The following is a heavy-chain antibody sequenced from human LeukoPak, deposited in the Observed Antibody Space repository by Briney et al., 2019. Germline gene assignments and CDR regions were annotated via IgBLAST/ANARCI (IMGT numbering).Heavy chain of an antibody. CDR1: GSTFSSYA. D-gene: IGHD1-26*01. CDR2: ISGSGGGT. J-gene: IGHJ4*02. Sequence: PVGSLRLPCAASGSTFSSYAMSWVRQAPEKGLEWVSTISGSGGGTYYADSVKGRFTISRDDSKNTLYLQMNSLRAEDTAVYYCVKDLGRYRNNCFDYWGQGTLVTVSS. CDR3: VKDLGRYRNNCFDY. V-gene: IGHV3-23*01.